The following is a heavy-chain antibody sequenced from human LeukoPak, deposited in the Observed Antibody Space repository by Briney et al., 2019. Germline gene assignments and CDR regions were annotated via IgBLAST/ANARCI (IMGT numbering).Heavy chain of an antibody. CDR1: GFSFKDYY. V-gene: IGHV3-23*01. CDR3: EFSFYFYGMDV. J-gene: IGHJ6*02. CDR2: ISGKTDKT. Sequence: PGGSLRLSCTASGFSFKDYYMNWVRQAPGKGLEWISSISGKTDKTFYGDSVKGRFTISRDNSKRTVYLQMDRLRGDDTALYYCEFSFYFYGMDVWGRGTSVIVSS.